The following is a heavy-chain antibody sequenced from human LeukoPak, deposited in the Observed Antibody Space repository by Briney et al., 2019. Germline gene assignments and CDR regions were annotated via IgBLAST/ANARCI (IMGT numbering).Heavy chain of an antibody. J-gene: IGHJ6*02. V-gene: IGHV4-34*01. Sequence: PSETLSLTCAVYGGSFSGYYWSWIRQPPGKGLEWIGEINHSGSTNYNPSLKSRVTISVDTSKNQFSLKLTSVAAADTAVYYCARSTGNIVVLSAGMNYYYGMDVWSQGTTVTVSS. CDR1: GGSFSGYY. CDR2: INHSGST. CDR3: ARSTGNIVVLSAGMNYYYGMDV. D-gene: IGHD2-2*01.